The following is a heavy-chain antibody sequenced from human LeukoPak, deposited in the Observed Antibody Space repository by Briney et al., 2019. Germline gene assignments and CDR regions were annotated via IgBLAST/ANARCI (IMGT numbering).Heavy chain of an antibody. CDR3: AELGITMIGGV. CDR2: ISGSGGTI. Sequence: GGTLRLSCAASGFTFSSYGMSWVRQAPGKGLEWVSAISGSGGTIYYADSVKGRFTISRDNAKNSLYLQMNSLRAEDTAVYYCAELGITMIGGVWGKGTTVTISS. CDR1: GFTFSSYG. J-gene: IGHJ6*04. V-gene: IGHV3-23*01. D-gene: IGHD3-10*02.